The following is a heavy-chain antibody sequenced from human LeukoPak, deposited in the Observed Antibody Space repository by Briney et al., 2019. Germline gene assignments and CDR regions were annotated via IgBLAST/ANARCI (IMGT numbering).Heavy chain of an antibody. J-gene: IGHJ3*02. CDR3: AREGYCSGGSCYAFDI. CDR2: IIPILGIA. CDR1: GGTFSSYA. V-gene: IGHV1-69*04. Sequence: GASVKVSCKASGGTFSSYAISWVRQAPGQGLEWMGRIIPILGIANYAQKFQGRVTITADKSTSTAYMELSSLRSEDTAVYYCAREGYCSGGSCYAFDIWGQGTMVTVSS. D-gene: IGHD2-15*01.